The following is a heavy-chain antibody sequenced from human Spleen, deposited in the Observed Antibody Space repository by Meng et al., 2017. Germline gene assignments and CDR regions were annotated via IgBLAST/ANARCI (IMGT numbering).Heavy chain of an antibody. J-gene: IGHJ4*02. CDR3: ARGEDSGSYYDY. Sequence: VPVHESGPGLVNLSQPLSLTCPVSGGSISSGCYYWSWIRQHPGKGLEYIGYIYYSGSTYYNPSLKSRVTISVDTSKNQFSLKLSSVTAADTAVYYCARGEDSGSYYDYWGQGSLVTVSS. CDR1: GGSISSGCYY. D-gene: IGHD1-26*01. V-gene: IGHV4-31*03. CDR2: IYYSGST.